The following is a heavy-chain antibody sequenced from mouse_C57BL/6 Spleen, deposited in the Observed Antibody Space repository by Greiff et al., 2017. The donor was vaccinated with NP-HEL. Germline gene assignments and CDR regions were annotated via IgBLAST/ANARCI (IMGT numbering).Heavy chain of an antibody. CDR2: INPSNGGT. Sequence: QVHVKQSGTELVKPGASVKLSCKASGYTFTSYWMHWVKQRPGQGLEWIGNINPSNGGTNYNEKFKSKATLTVDKSSSTAYMQLSSLTSEDSAVYYCAHGNYYAMDYWGQRTSVTVSS. V-gene: IGHV1-53*01. CDR1: GYTFTSYW. J-gene: IGHJ4*01. D-gene: IGHD2-1*01. CDR3: AHGNYYAMDY.